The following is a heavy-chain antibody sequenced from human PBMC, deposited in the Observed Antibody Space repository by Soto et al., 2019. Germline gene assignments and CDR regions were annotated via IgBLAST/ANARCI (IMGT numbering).Heavy chain of an antibody. CDR2: SSNSGTFS. D-gene: IGHD1-1*01. CDR3: ARSGDNYNSLDY. J-gene: IGHJ4*02. Sequence: GGSLRLSCESSGFTFSDYYISWIRQAPGKGLEWISYSSNSGTFSRYADSVKGRFSISRDNTKNLLYLQMNSLRAEDTAVYYCARSGDNYNSLDYWGQGTQVTVSS. CDR1: GFTFSDYY. V-gene: IGHV3-11*06.